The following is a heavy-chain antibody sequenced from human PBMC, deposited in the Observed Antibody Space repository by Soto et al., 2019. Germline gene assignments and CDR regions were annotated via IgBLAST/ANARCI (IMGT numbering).Heavy chain of an antibody. CDR1: GGTFSSYA. CDR3: ARGAEMATPENYYYGMDV. J-gene: IGHJ6*02. Sequence: QVQLVQSGAEVKKPGSSVKVSCKASGGTFSSYAISWVRQAPGQGLEWLGGIIPIFGTANYAQKFQGRVTITADESTSTAYRELSSRRSEDTAVYYCARGAEMATPENYYYGMDVWGQGTTVTVSS. V-gene: IGHV1-69*01. D-gene: IGHD5-12*01. CDR2: IIPIFGTA.